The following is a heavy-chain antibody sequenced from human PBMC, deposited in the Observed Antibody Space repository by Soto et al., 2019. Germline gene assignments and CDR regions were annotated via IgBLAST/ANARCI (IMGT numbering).Heavy chain of an antibody. CDR1: GGTFGSDA. V-gene: IGHV1-69*06. D-gene: IGHD3-22*01. CDR3: ARDRTDSGYYTNWLDP. CDR2: IIPIFGTT. J-gene: IGHJ5*02. Sequence: SVKVSCKASGGTFGSDAITWVRQAPGQGLEWVGRIIPIFGTTIYAQNLQGRVTISADKSTLTSYMELHSLTSDDTALYYCARDRTDSGYYTNWLDPWGQGTQVTVSS.